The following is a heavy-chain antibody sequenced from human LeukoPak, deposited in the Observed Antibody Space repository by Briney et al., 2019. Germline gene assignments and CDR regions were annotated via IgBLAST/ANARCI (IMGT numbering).Heavy chain of an antibody. CDR3: AKGSAGGRPYYFDY. J-gene: IGHJ4*02. D-gene: IGHD2-8*02. Sequence: PGGSLILSCAASGFTFSSYAMSWVRQAPGKGLEWVSAITDTGGSTYYADSVKGRFTISRDNSKNTLYLQMSSLRAEDTAVYYCAKGSAGGRPYYFDYWGQGTLVTVSS. CDR2: ITDTGGST. CDR1: GFTFSSYA. V-gene: IGHV3-23*01.